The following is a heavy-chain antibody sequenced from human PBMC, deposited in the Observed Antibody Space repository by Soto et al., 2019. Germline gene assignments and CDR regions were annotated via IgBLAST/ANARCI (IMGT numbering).Heavy chain of an antibody. CDR3: ASRKREEICSSGNCYFTY. CDR2: VFYSGSS. Sequence: QLQLQESGPGLLKPSETLSLTCTVPGDSISTSNYYCSWIRQSPGKGLEWIGSVFYSGSSYYNSSLKSGVTLSVDAFRIQFSLRVSFVTAADTAVYYFASRKREEICSSGNCYFTYWGQGTLVTVSS. J-gene: IGHJ4*02. D-gene: IGHD2-2*01. V-gene: IGHV4-39*01. CDR1: GDSISTSNYY.